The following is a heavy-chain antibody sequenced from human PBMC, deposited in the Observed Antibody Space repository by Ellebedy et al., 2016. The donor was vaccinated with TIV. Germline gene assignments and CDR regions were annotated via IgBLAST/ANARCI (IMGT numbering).Heavy chain of an antibody. CDR3: ARRYSGSSYRYFDY. V-gene: IGHV4-59*08. J-gene: IGHJ4*02. CDR1: GGSISSNY. CDR2: IYNSVIT. D-gene: IGHD1-26*01. Sequence: MPSETLSLTCTVSGGSISSNYWDWIRQPPGKGLEWIGYIYNSVITNYNPSLKSRVTMSVDTSKRQLSLKLRSVTAADTAVYYCARRYSGSSYRYFDYWGQGTLVIVSS.